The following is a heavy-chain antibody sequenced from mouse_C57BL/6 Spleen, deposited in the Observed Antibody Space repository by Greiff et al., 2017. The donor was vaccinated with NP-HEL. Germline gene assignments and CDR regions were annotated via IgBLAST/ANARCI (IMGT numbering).Heavy chain of an antibody. J-gene: IGHJ4*01. CDR2: IYPGDGDT. CDR3: ARSHPLYYYAMDY. D-gene: IGHD1-1*01. V-gene: IGHV1-82*01. Sequence: VQLQQSGPELVKPGASVKISCKASGYAFSSSWMNWVKQRPGKGLEWIGRIYPGDGDTNYNGKFKGKATLTADKSSSTDYMQLSSLTSEDSAVYFCARSHPLYYYAMDYWGQGTSVTVSS. CDR1: GYAFSSSW.